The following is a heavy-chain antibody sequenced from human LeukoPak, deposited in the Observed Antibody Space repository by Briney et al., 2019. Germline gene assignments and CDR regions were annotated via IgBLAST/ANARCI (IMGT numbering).Heavy chain of an antibody. Sequence: SETLSLTCTVSGGSISSYYWSWIRQPPGKGLEWIGYIYYSGSTNYNPSLKSRVTISVDMSKNQFSLKLSSVTAADTAVYYWARLNYDMDDAFDIWGQGTMVTVSS. CDR2: IYYSGST. V-gene: IGHV4-59*08. D-gene: IGHD3-9*01. CDR1: GGSISSYY. CDR3: ARLNYDMDDAFDI. J-gene: IGHJ3*02.